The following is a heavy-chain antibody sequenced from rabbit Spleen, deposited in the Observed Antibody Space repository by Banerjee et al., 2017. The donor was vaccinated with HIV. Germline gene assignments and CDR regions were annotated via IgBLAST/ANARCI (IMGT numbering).Heavy chain of an antibody. D-gene: IGHD7-1*01. J-gene: IGHJ6*01. V-gene: IGHV1S40*01. CDR2: ITGASSDFT. CDR1: GFSFSSNDY. CDR3: ARETGTSFSTYGMDL. Sequence: QSLGESGGDLVKPGASLTLTCTASGFSFSSNDYMCWVRQAPGKGLEWISCITGASSDFTYSATWAKGRFTSSKTSSTTVTLQMTSLTVADTATYFCARETGTSFSTYGMDLWGPGTLVTVS.